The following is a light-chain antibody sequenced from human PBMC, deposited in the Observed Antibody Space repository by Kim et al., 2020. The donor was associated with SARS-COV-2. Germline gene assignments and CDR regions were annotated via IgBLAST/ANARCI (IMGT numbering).Light chain of an antibody. J-gene: IGKJ5*01. Sequence: ASVEDTVSNTCRASQNISNSLNWYQQKSGKAPTFLIYGASTLQRGVPSRFRGSGSGRDFTLTISNLQPEDFATYYCQQSHTVPLTFGQGTRLEIK. CDR1: QNISNS. CDR2: GAS. V-gene: IGKV1-39*01. CDR3: QQSHTVPLT.